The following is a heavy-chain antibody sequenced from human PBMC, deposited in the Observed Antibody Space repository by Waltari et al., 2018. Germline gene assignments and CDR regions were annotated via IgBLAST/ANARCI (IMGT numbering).Heavy chain of an antibody. D-gene: IGHD5-12*01. CDR1: GGSISSSSYY. CDR2: IYYSGST. J-gene: IGHJ4*02. CDR3: ARDHVDIVATIDY. V-gene: IGHV4-39*07. Sequence: QLQLQESGPGLVKPSETLSLTCTVSGGSISSSSYYWGWIRQPPGKGLEWIGSIYYSGSTYYNPSRKSRVTISVDTSKNQFSLKLSSVTAADTAVYYCARDHVDIVATIDYWGQGTLVTVSS.